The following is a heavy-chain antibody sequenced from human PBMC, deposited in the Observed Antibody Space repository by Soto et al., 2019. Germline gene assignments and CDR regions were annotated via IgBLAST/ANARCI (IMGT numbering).Heavy chain of an antibody. J-gene: IGHJ4*02. CDR3: ARDSSSIELGYFDY. D-gene: IGHD6-13*01. Sequence: VQLVESGGGLVKPGGSLRLSCAASGFTFSDYYMSWIRQAPGKGLEWVSYISSSSSYTNYADSVKGRFTISRDNAKNSLYLQMNSLRAEDTAVYYCARDSSSIELGYFDYWGQGTLVTVSS. V-gene: IGHV3-11*06. CDR2: ISSSSSYT. CDR1: GFTFSDYY.